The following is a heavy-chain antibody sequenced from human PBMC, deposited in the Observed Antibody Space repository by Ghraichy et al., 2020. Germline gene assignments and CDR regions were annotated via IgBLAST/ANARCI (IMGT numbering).Heavy chain of an antibody. D-gene: IGHD6-19*01. Sequence: GESLNISCAASRFTFSSYAMSWVRQAPGKGLEWVSAISGSGGSTYYADSVKGRFTISRDNSKNTLYLQMNSLRAEDTAVYYCAKDGSGWYDAFDIWGQGTMVTVSS. J-gene: IGHJ3*02. CDR3: AKDGSGWYDAFDI. CDR2: ISGSGGST. V-gene: IGHV3-23*01. CDR1: RFTFSSYA.